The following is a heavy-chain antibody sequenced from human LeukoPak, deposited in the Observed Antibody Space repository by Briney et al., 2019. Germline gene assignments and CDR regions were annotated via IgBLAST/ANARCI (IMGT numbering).Heavy chain of an antibody. V-gene: IGHV1-2*02. CDR2: INPNSGGT. Sequence: SVKVSCKASGYTFTGYYMHWVRQAPGQGLEWIGWINPNSGGTNYAQKFQGRATMTRDTSISTAYMERSRLRSDDTDVYYCARTLSGYEDYWGQGTLVTVSS. D-gene: IGHD5-12*01. CDR1: GYTFTGYY. J-gene: IGHJ4*02. CDR3: ARTLSGYEDY.